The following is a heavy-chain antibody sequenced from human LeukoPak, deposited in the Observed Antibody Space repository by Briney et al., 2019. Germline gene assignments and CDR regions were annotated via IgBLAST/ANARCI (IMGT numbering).Heavy chain of an antibody. V-gene: IGHV3-73*01. D-gene: IGHD3-10*01. Sequence: PGGSLRLSCAASGFTFSGSAMHWVRQASGKVLEWVGRIRSKANSYATTYAASVKGRFTISRDDSKNTAYLQMNSLKTEDTAVYYCTRGSDYGSGSYWDPADYWGQGTLVTVSS. CDR2: IRSKANSYAT. CDR1: GFTFSGSA. CDR3: TRGSDYGSGSYWDPADY. J-gene: IGHJ4*02.